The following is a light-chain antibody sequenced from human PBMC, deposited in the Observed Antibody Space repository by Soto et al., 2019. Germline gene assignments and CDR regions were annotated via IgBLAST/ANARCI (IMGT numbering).Light chain of an antibody. Sequence: VFTQSPGNLSLSPRERVTLSCKVSQSVTNSELAWYRQKPGQAPRLLIYAASSRASGIPDRFSGGGSGTDFTLTISRLEPEDFAVYYCQQDGSSPPTFGGGTKVDIK. CDR1: QSVTNSE. CDR2: AAS. V-gene: IGKV3-20*01. CDR3: QQDGSSPPT. J-gene: IGKJ4*01.